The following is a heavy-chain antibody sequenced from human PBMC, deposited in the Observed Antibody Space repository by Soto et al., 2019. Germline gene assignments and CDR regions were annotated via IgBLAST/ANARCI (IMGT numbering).Heavy chain of an antibody. V-gene: IGHV1-69*13. Sequence: GASVKVSCTASGGTFSSYAISWVRQAPGQGLEWMGGIIPIFRTADYAQKFQGRVTITADESTSTAYMELSSLRSEDTAVYYCASVETQRYYYGMDVWGQGTTVTVSS. CDR3: ASVETQRYYYGMDV. CDR1: GGTFSSYA. CDR2: IIPIFRTA. J-gene: IGHJ6*02. D-gene: IGHD2-15*01.